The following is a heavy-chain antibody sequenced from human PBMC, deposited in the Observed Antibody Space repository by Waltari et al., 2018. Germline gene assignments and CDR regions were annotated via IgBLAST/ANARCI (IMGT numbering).Heavy chain of an antibody. D-gene: IGHD2-15*01. CDR2: IKRKTDGRTT. Sequence: EVQLVESGGGLVKPAGSLRLSCAASGFTFSNAWMSWVRQAPGRGGEWIGRIKRKTDGRTTDDAAPVKGRFTISRDDAKNTRQLQRRSLKTEDEAVYDCSTDPGIWPSWGQGTLAPASP. J-gene: IGHJ5*02. CDR3: STDPGIWPS. V-gene: IGHV3-15*01. CDR1: GFTFSNAW.